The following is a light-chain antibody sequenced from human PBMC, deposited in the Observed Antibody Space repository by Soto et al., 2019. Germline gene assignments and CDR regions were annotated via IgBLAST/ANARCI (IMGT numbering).Light chain of an antibody. J-gene: IGLJ3*02. CDR3: CSYARSNSWV. CDR1: SSDVGNYNL. Sequence: QLVLTQPASVSGSPGQSITISCTGASSDVGNYNLVSWYQQHPGKAPKLMIYEGCNRPSGVSNRFSGSKSGNTASLTISGLQAEDEADYYCCSYARSNSWVFGGGTKLTVL. V-gene: IGLV2-23*01. CDR2: EGC.